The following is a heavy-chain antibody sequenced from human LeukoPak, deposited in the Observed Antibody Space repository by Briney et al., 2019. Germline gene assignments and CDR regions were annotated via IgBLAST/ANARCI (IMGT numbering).Heavy chain of an antibody. V-gene: IGHV4-39*01. D-gene: IGHD4-11*01. CDR3: ARHTVFEPTYYYGMDV. CDR1: GGSISSSSYY. CDR2: IYYSGST. Sequence: SETLSPTCTVSGGSISSSSYYWGWIRQPLGKGLEWIGSIYYSGSTYYNPSLKSRVTLSVDTSKNQFSLKLSSVTAADTALYYCARHTVFEPTYYYGMDVWGQGTTVTVSS. J-gene: IGHJ6*02.